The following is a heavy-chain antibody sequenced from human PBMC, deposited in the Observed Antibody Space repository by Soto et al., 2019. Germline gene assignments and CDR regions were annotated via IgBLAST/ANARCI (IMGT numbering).Heavy chain of an antibody. Sequence: LRLSCAATGFTFSVYAMTWVRQAPGKGLEWVSAATANGGSTYSADSVKGRFTISRDNSKNTLFLQMNSLRAEDTAVYYCASLGVGDWANYYYYYGMDVWGQGTTVTVSS. D-gene: IGHD2-21*02. CDR3: ASLGVGDWANYYYYYGMDV. V-gene: IGHV3-23*01. CDR1: GFTFSVYA. J-gene: IGHJ6*02. CDR2: ATANGGST.